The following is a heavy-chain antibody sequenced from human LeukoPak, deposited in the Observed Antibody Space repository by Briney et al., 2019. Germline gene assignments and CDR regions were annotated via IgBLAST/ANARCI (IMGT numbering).Heavy chain of an antibody. CDR3: ARFGELLYGMDV. D-gene: IGHD3-10*01. CDR2: LSGSGRLV. CDR1: GFGFSSGT. J-gene: IGHJ6*02. V-gene: IGHV3-21*06. Sequence: KPGGSLRLSCAASGFGFSSGTMNWVRQAPGKALEWVSSLSGSGRLVWYAASVKGRFTISRDNAANSLFLQMNSLRVEDTAVYYCARFGELLYGMDVWGQGTTVTVSS.